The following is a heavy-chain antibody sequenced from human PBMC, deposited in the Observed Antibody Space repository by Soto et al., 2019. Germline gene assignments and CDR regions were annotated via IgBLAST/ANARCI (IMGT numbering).Heavy chain of an antibody. CDR1: GGSINTFY. J-gene: IGHJ4*02. D-gene: IGHD5-12*01. V-gene: IGHV4-4*07. Sequence: NPSETLSLTCTVSGGSINTFYWSWVRRPAGKGLEWIGRIFSSGSTSFNPSLESRVAMSVDTSKNHFSLNLSSVTAADMAVYYCAREGSYSAYNFAHGIQLWSFDFWGQGALVTVSS. CDR2: IFSSGST. CDR3: AREGSYSAYNFAHGIQLWSFDF.